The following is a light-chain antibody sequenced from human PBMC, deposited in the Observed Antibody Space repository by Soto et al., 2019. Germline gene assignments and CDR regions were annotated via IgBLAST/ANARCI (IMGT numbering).Light chain of an antibody. Sequence: QSALTQPASVSGSPGQSITISCTGTSSDVGTYHLVSWYQQYPGKAPKLMIYEVSKRPSGVSNRFSGSKSGNTASLTISGLQSEDEADYYCRSYAGSITYVFGFGTKLTVL. CDR3: RSYAGSITYV. CDR2: EVS. CDR1: SSDVGTYHL. J-gene: IGLJ1*01. V-gene: IGLV2-23*02.